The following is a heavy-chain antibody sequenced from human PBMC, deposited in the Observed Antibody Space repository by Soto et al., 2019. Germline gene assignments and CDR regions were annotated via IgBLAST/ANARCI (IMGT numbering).Heavy chain of an antibody. D-gene: IGHD1-26*01. CDR3: ARGNHLGGSYFGFRSDQNNWFDP. CDR1: GGSISSGGYY. Sequence: SETLSLTCTVSGGSISSGGYYWSWIRQHPGKGLEWIGYIYYSGSTYYNPSLKSRVTISVDTSKNQFSLKLSSVTAADTAVYYCARGNHLGGSYFGFRSDQNNWFDPWGKGTLVTVSS. J-gene: IGHJ5*02. V-gene: IGHV4-31*03. CDR2: IYYSGST.